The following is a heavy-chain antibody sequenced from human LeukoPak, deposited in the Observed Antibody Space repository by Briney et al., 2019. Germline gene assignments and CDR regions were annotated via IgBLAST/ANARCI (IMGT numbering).Heavy chain of an antibody. D-gene: IGHD4-17*01. V-gene: IGHV3-48*01. J-gene: IGHJ4*02. CDR3: ARVRTPGDFYLYYFDY. Sequence: GGSLRLSCAASGFTFSSYSMNWVRQAPGKGLEWASYISSSSSTIYYADSVKGRFTISRDNAKNSLYLQMNSLRAEDTAVYYCARVRTPGDFYLYYFDYWGQGTLVTVSS. CDR1: GFTFSSYS. CDR2: ISSSSSTI.